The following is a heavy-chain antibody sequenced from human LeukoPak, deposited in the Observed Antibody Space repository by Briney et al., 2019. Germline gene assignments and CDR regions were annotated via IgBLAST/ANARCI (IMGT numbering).Heavy chain of an antibody. CDR2: IYPGDSDT. CDR1: GYSFSTHW. D-gene: IGHD3-10*01. J-gene: IGHJ4*02. CDR3: ARSYGSGSYSEY. V-gene: IGHV5-51*01. Sequence: GESLQISCKGSGYSFSTHWIGWVRQMPGKGLEWMGIIYPGDSDTRYSPSFQGQVTISADKSISSAYLQWSSLKASDTAMYYRARSYGSGSYSEYWGQGTLVTVSS.